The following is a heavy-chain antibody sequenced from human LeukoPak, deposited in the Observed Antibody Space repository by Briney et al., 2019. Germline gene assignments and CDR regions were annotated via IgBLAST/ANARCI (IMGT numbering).Heavy chain of an antibody. V-gene: IGHV1-18*01. CDR1: GYTFTSYG. D-gene: IGHD3-9*01. CDR3: ARIRYFDWLRDRDWFDP. CDR2: ISAYNGNT. Sequence: ASVKVSCKASGYTFTSYGISWVRQAPGQGLEWMGWISAYNGNTNYAQKFQGRVTMTRNTSISTAYMELSSLRSEDTAVYYCARIRYFDWLRDRDWFDPWGQGTLVTVSS. J-gene: IGHJ5*02.